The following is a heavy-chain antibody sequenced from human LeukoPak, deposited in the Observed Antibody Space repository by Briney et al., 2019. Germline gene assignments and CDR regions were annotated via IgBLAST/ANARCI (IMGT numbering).Heavy chain of an antibody. V-gene: IGHV3-74*01. Sequence: PGGSLRLSCAASGFTFSAYWMHWVRQSPGKGLVWVARSNSDGSTTDYADSVKGRFTSSRDIAKSTMFLQMDSLRAEDTAVYYCARVATTSSKWSLDYWGQGTLVTVSS. CDR1: GFTFSAYW. J-gene: IGHJ4*02. CDR2: SNSDGSTT. D-gene: IGHD2-2*01. CDR3: ARVATTSSKWSLDY.